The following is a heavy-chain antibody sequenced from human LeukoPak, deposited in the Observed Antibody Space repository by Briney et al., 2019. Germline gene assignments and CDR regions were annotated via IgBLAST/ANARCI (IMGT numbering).Heavy chain of an antibody. Sequence: SETLSLTCTVSGGSISSGGYYWNWIRQRPGKGLEWIGYIYYSGSTYYNPSLKSRVTISVDTSKNQFSLKLSSVTAADTAVYYCARSGYYGSGSYSAGFDYWGQGTLVTVSS. D-gene: IGHD3-10*01. J-gene: IGHJ4*02. CDR2: IYYSGST. CDR1: GGSISSGGYY. V-gene: IGHV4-31*03. CDR3: ARSGYYGSGSYSAGFDY.